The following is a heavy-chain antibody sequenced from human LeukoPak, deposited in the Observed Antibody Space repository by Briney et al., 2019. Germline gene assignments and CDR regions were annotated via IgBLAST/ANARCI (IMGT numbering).Heavy chain of an antibody. CDR1: GYTFTGYY. J-gene: IGHJ5*02. CDR3: ARGYYDILTGYHGGDWFGP. D-gene: IGHD3-9*01. V-gene: IGHV1-2*02. CDR2: INPNSGGT. Sequence: ASVKVSCKASGYTFTGYYMHWVRQAPGQGLEWMGWINPNSGGTNYAQKFQGRVTMTRDTSISTAYMELSRLRSDDTAVYYCARGYYDILTGYHGGDWFGPWGQGTLVTVSS.